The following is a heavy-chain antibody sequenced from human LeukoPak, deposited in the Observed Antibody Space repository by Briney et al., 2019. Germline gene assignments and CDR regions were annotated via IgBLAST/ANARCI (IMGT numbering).Heavy chain of an antibody. J-gene: IGHJ4*02. Sequence: TGGSLRLSCAASGFTFNTYTMNWVRQAPGKGLEYVSAISPDGGNTYYADSVKGRFSISRDNSKNTLYLQMSSLRPEDTAVYYCVPKGTEGYWGQGTLVTVSS. V-gene: IGHV3-64D*06. CDR3: VPKGTEGY. CDR2: ISPDGGNT. CDR1: GFTFNTYT.